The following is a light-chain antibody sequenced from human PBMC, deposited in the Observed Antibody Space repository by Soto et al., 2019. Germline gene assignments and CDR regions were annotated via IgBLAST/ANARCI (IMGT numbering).Light chain of an antibody. CDR3: SSHTGSTVV. Sequence: QSALTQPASGSGSPGQSITISCTGTSSDVGTYNYVSWYQQHPGKAPKLMIYDVSNRPSGVSNRFSGSKSGNTASLTISGLQAEDEADYYCSSHTGSTVVFVGGTKLTVL. V-gene: IGLV2-14*01. CDR1: SSDVGTYNY. CDR2: DVS. J-gene: IGLJ2*01.